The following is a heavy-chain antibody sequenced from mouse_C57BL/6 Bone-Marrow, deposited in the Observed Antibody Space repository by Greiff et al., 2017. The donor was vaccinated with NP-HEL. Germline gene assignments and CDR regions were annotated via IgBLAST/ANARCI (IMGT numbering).Heavy chain of an antibody. CDR2: IYPGGGYT. J-gene: IGHJ2*01. V-gene: IGHV1-63*01. CDR1: GYTFTNYW. Sequence: SGAELVRPGTSVKMSCKASGYTFTNYWIGWAKQRPGHGLEWIGDIYPGGGYTNYNEKFKGKATLTADKSSSTAYMQFSSLTSEDSAIYYCAREPSFDYWGQGTTLTVSS. CDR3: AREPSFDY.